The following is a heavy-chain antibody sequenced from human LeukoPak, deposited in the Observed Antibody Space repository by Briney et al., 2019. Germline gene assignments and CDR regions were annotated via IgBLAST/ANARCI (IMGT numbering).Heavy chain of an antibody. V-gene: IGHV3-23*01. CDR2: ISGSGETT. Sequence: GGSLRLSCAAPGFMFSNSPTSWVRHAPGKGLERVSRISGSGETTYYSDSEKSRFTISRDNSRNTLYLHMNSLRAEDTAVYFCARESFKALAGYLDSWGQGSLVTVSS. J-gene: IGHJ4*02. CDR3: ARESFKALAGYLDS. CDR1: GFMFSNSP. D-gene: IGHD6-19*01.